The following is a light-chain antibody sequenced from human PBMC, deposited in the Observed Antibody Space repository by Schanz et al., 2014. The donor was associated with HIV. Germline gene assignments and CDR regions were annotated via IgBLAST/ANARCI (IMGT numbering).Light chain of an antibody. CDR1: SSDVGDYNY. V-gene: IGLV2-8*01. CDR2: EVT. CDR3: SSYTSSNTYV. Sequence: QSVLTQPPSASGSPGQSVTISCTGTSSDVGDYNYVSWYQQHPGKAPKLMIYEVTKRPSGVPDRFSGSKSGNTASLTVSGLQADDEADYYCSSYTSSNTYVFGSGTKLTVL. J-gene: IGLJ1*01.